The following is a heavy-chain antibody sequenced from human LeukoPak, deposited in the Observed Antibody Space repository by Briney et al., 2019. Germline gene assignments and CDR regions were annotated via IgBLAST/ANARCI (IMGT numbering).Heavy chain of an antibody. D-gene: IGHD3-10*01. CDR1: GFTFNSYW. J-gene: IGHJ6*03. CDR2: IRQDGSEK. Sequence: GGSLRLSCAASGFTFNSYWMSWVRQAPGKGLEWVANIRQDGSEKYYVDSVKGRFTISRDNAKNSLYLQMNSLRAEDTAVYYCAKIGDGSGSYYTHDYYYYMDVWGKGTTVTISS. CDR3: AKIGDGSGSYYTHDYYYYMDV. V-gene: IGHV3-7*03.